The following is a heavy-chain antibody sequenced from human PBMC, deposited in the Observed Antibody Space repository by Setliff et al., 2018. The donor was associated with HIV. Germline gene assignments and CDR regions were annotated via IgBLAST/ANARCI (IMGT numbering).Heavy chain of an antibody. CDR3: ARGKTWLRFLDY. V-gene: IGHV1-69-2*01. Sequence: APVKVSCKASGYTFTDYYMHWVQQAPGKGLEWMGRVDPEDGETIYAEKFQGRVTMTTDTSTSTAYMELRSLRSDDTAVYYCARGKTWLRFLDYWGQGTLVTVSS. CDR2: VDPEDGET. J-gene: IGHJ4*02. CDR1: GYTFTDYY. D-gene: IGHD5-12*01.